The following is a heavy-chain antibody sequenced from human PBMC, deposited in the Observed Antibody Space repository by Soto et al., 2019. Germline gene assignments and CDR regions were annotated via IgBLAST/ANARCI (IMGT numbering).Heavy chain of an antibody. CDR2: IYYSGST. J-gene: IGHJ5*02. D-gene: IGHD3-3*01. CDR3: ARHDTAKFWSGHAIGWFDP. V-gene: IGHV4-39*01. Sequence: QLQLQESGPGLVKPSETLSLTCTVSGGSISSSSYYWGWIRQPPGKGLEWIGSIYYSGSTYYNPSLKSRVTISVDTSNNPFSLKLTSATAADKAVYYCARHDTAKFWSGHAIGWFDPWGQGTVVTVSS. CDR1: GGSISSSSYY.